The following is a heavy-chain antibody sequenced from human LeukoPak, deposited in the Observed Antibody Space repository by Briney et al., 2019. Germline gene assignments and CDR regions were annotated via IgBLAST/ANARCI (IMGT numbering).Heavy chain of an antibody. CDR1: GGTFSSYA. D-gene: IGHD2-8*01. Sequence: SVKVSCKASGGTFSSYAISWVRQAPGQGLEWMGGTIPIFGTANYAQKFQGRVTITTDESTSTAYMELSSLRSEDTAVYYCATGDGLGYCTNGVCFDYWGQGTLVTVSS. CDR3: ATGDGLGYCTNGVCFDY. J-gene: IGHJ4*02. CDR2: TIPIFGTA. V-gene: IGHV1-69*05.